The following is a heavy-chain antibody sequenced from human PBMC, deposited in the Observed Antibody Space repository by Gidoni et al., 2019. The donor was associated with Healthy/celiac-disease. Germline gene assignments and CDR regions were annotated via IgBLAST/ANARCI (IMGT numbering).Heavy chain of an antibody. Sequence: EVQLVESGGGLIQPGGSLRLSCAASGFTVSSNYMSWVRQAPGKGLEWVSVIYSGGSTYYADSVKGRFTISRDNSKNTLYLQMNSLRAEDTAVYYCARERGDWRGYYFDYWGQGTLVTVSS. J-gene: IGHJ4*02. D-gene: IGHD3-3*01. CDR1: GFTVSSNY. CDR2: IYSGGST. V-gene: IGHV3-53*01. CDR3: ARERGDWRGYYFDY.